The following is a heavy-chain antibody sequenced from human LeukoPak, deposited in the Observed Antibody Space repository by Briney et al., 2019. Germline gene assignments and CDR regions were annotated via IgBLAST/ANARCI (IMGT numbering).Heavy chain of an antibody. CDR1: GYTFTSYY. J-gene: IGHJ5*02. V-gene: IGHV1-46*01. CDR2: INPTGGST. CDR3: ARVRSGVRGVINSGWFDP. Sequence: ASVKVSCKASGYTFTSYYMHWVRQAPGQGLEWMGLINPTGGSTGYAQKFQGRVTMTRDTSTSTVYMELSSLRSEDTAVYYCARVRSGVRGVINSGWFDPWGQGTLVTVSS. D-gene: IGHD3-10*01.